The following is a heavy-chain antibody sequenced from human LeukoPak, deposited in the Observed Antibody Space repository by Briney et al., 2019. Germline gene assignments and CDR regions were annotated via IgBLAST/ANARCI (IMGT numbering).Heavy chain of an antibody. CDR2: IYSGGST. V-gene: IGHV3-66*02. CDR3: AREVVGITIFGVVDY. J-gene: IGHJ4*02. Sequence: GGSLRLSCAASGFTVSSNYMSWVRQAPGKGLEWVSVIYSGGSTYYADSVKGRFTISRDNSKNTLYLQMNSLRAEDTAVYYRAREVVGITIFGVVDYWGQGTLVTVSS. D-gene: IGHD3-3*01. CDR1: GFTVSSNY.